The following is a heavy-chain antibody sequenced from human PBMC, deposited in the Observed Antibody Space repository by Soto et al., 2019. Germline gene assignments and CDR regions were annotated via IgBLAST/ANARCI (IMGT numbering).Heavy chain of an antibody. J-gene: IGHJ4*02. CDR3: ARVGGSSGYDY. CDR2: IYYSGRT. CDR1: GGSISSYY. V-gene: IGHV4-59*01. D-gene: IGHD5-12*01. Sequence: SETLSLTCTVSGGSISSYYWIWIRQPPGKGLEWIGYIYYSGRTNYNPSLKSRVTISVDTSKNQFSLKLSSVTAADTAVYYCARVGGSSGYDYWGQGTLVTVSS.